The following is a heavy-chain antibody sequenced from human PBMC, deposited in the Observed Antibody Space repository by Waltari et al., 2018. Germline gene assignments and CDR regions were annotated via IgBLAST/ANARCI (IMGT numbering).Heavy chain of an antibody. Sequence: QVQLVQSGAEVQKPGSSVKVSCTASGGPFSSYAISRVRQAPGQGLEWMGRIIPILGIANYAQKFQGRVTITADKSTSTAYMELSSLRSEDTAVYYCAFGVAQRWFDPWGQGTLVTVSS. J-gene: IGHJ5*02. CDR2: IIPILGIA. V-gene: IGHV1-69*04. D-gene: IGHD3-3*01. CDR1: GGPFSSYA. CDR3: AFGVAQRWFDP.